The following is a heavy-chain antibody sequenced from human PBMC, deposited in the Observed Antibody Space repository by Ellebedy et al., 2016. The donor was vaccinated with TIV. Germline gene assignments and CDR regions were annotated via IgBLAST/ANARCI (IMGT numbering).Heavy chain of an antibody. CDR1: GFTFSAYA. V-gene: IGHV3-23*01. CDR3: AKDLVGDIVVGVLNRSKGRS. Sequence: GGSLRLXXAASGFTFSAYAMGWVRQAPGKGLQWVSGITGSAVGTYYADSVKGRFTISRDNSKNTLYLQMNSLRAEDTAVYYCAKDLVGDIVVGVLNRSKGRSWGQGTLVTVSS. D-gene: IGHD2-15*01. J-gene: IGHJ5*02. CDR2: ITGSAVGT.